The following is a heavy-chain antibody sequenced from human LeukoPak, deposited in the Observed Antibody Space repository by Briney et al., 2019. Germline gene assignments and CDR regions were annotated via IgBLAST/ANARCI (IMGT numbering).Heavy chain of an antibody. CDR2: ISYDGSNK. J-gene: IGHJ4*02. CDR3: ASPRYSSVGRQEGYFDY. CDR1: GFTFSSYA. V-gene: IGHV3-30-3*02. D-gene: IGHD6-19*01. Sequence: PGGSLRLSCAASGFTFSSYAMHWVRQAPGKGLEWVAVISYDGSNKYYADSVKGRFTISRDNSKNTLYLQMNSLRAEDTAVYYCASPRYSSVGRQEGYFDYWGQGTLVTVSS.